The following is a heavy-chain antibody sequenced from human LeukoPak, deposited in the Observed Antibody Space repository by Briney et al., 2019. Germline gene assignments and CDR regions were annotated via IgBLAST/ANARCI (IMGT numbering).Heavy chain of an antibody. V-gene: IGHV5-51*01. CDR2: VFPDDSDT. CDR3: ARRKGYYDTSGYYAFDY. D-gene: IGHD3-22*01. J-gene: IGHJ4*02. Sequence: GESLRISCKASGYRFISHWIGWVRQKPGEGLEWMGIVFPDDSDTRVSPSFQGQVTISVDKSISTAFLQWSSLSASDTAMYYCARRKGYYDTSGYYAFDYWGQGTLVTVSS. CDR1: GYRFISHW.